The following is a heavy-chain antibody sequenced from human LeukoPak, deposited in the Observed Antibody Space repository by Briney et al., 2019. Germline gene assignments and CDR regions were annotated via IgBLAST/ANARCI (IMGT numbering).Heavy chain of an antibody. D-gene: IGHD3-22*01. V-gene: IGHV6-1*01. Sequence: SSQTLSLTCAISGDSVSSNSVAWNWIRQSPSRGLEWLGRTYYRSKWYNDYAVSVESRITINPDTSKNQFSLQLNSVTPEDTAVYYCAMATMIESDAFDIWGQGTMVTVSS. CDR2: TYYRSKWYN. J-gene: IGHJ3*02. CDR1: GDSVSSNSVA. CDR3: AMATMIESDAFDI.